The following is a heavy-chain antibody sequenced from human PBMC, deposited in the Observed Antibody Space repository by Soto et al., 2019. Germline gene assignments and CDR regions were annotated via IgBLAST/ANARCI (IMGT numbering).Heavy chain of an antibody. J-gene: IGHJ4*02. D-gene: IGHD2-15*01. Sequence: SETLSLTCAVSGGSISSSNWWSWVRQPPGKGLEWIGEIYHSGSTNYNPSLKSRVTISVDKSKNQFSLKLSSVTAADTAVYYCASRGPYCSGGSCYHYWGQGTLVTVAS. CDR3: ASRGPYCSGGSCYHY. CDR1: GGSISSSNW. V-gene: IGHV4-4*02. CDR2: IYHSGST.